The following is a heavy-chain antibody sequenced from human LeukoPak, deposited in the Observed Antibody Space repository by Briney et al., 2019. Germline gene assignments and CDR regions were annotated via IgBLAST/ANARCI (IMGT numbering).Heavy chain of an antibody. V-gene: IGHV3-11*04. CDR3: ARDAGKSYDFWSGYWDWFDP. CDR1: GFTFSDYY. D-gene: IGHD3-3*01. J-gene: IGHJ5*02. Sequence: GGSLRLSCAASGFTFSDYYMGWIRQAPGKGLEWVSYISSSGSTIYYADSVKGRFTISRDNAKNSLYLQMNSLRAEDTAVYYCARDAGKSYDFWSGYWDWFDPWGQGTLVTVSS. CDR2: ISSSGSTI.